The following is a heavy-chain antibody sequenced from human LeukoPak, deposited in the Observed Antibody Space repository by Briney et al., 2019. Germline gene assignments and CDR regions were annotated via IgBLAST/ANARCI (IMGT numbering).Heavy chain of an antibody. CDR2: ISAYNGNT. Sequence: ASVKVSCKASGYTFTSYGTSWVRQAPGQGLEWMGWISAYNGNTNYAQKLQGRVTMTTDTSTSAAYMELRSLRSDDTAVYYCARVHQTRGYDILTGYYYYYYGMDVWGQGTTVTVSS. CDR1: GYTFTSYG. CDR3: ARVHQTRGYDILTGYYYYYYGMDV. D-gene: IGHD3-9*01. J-gene: IGHJ6*02. V-gene: IGHV1-18*01.